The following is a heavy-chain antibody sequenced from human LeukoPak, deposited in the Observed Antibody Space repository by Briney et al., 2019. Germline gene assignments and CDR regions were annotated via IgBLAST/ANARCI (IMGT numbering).Heavy chain of an antibody. CDR1: GGSISSYY. D-gene: IGHD5-24*01. CDR2: VYTSGST. J-gene: IGHJ4*02. CDR3: ARGGGHLRDDYFDY. V-gene: IGHV4-4*07. Sequence: SETLSLTCTVSGGSISSYYWSWIRQPAGKGLEWIGRVYTSGSTNYNPSLKSRVTMSVDTSKNQFSLKLSSVTAADTAVYYCARGGGHLRDDYFDYWGQGTLVTVSS.